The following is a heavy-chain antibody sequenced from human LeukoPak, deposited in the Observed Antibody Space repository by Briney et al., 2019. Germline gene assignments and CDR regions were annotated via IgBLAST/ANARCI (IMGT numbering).Heavy chain of an antibody. J-gene: IGHJ4*02. CDR3: ARDGAHDYGDYDFDY. V-gene: IGHV3-66*02. CDR1: GFTFSSNY. CDR2: IYSGGST. D-gene: IGHD4-17*01. Sequence: GGSLRLSCAASGFTFSSNYMSWVRQAPGKGLEWVSVIYSGGSTYYADSVRGPFTISRDNSKNTLYLQMNSLRAEDTAVYYCARDGAHDYGDYDFDYWGQGTRVTVSS.